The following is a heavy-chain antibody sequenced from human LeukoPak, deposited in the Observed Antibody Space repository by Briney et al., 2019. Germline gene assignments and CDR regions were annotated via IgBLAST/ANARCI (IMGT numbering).Heavy chain of an antibody. J-gene: IGHJ6*02. D-gene: IGHD6-19*01. CDR2: VYYCGST. Sequence: MSSETLSLTCTVSGGSISSYYWSWIRQPPGKGLEWIGYVYYCGSTNYNPSLKSRVTISVDTSKNQFSLKLRSVTAADTAVYYWARDPKGYSSGWYHGMDVWGQGTAVTVSS. CDR3: ARDPKGYSSGWYHGMDV. CDR1: GGSISSYY. V-gene: IGHV4-59*01.